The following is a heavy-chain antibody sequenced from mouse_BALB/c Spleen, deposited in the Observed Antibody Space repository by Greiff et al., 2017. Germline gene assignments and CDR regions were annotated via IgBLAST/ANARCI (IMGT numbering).Heavy chain of an antibody. CDR2: INPYNDGT. Sequence: EVQLQQSGPELVKPGASVKMSCKASGYTFTSYVMHWVKQKPGQGLEWIGYINPYNDGTKYNEKFKGKATLTSDKSSSTAYMELSSLTSEDSAVYYCARYYDYDKDYAMDYWGQGTSVTVSS. D-gene: IGHD2-4*01. CDR1: GYTFTSYV. V-gene: IGHV1-14*01. CDR3: ARYYDYDKDYAMDY. J-gene: IGHJ4*01.